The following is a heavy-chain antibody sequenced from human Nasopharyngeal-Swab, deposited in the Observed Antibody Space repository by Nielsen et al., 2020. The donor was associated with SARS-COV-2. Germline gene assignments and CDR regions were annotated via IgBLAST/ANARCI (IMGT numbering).Heavy chain of an antibody. V-gene: IGHV4-34*01. Sequence: SQSLSLTCAVYGGSLSDYHWSWIRQPPGKGLEWIGEMKPSGRTNYNPSLKSRVAISIDTSKNQFFLNLRSVTAADTAAFYCAGHPADFDYWGQGTLVTVSS. J-gene: IGHJ4*02. CDR3: AGHPADFDY. CDR1: GGSLSDYH. CDR2: MKPSGRT.